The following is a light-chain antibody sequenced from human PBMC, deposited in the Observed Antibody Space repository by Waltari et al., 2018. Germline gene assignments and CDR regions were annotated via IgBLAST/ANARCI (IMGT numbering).Light chain of an antibody. CDR2: SSN. V-gene: IGKV1-39*01. CDR3: QQGVTIPYN. CDR1: QGITKY. J-gene: IGKJ2*01. Sequence: DIQMSQSPSSLSASVGDRVIITCRASQGITKYLNWYQQKPGKTPKLLIYSSNNLAAGVPSRLSGSGFGAEFTLTINSLQPEDCATYYCQQGVTIPYNFGQGTKVEIK.